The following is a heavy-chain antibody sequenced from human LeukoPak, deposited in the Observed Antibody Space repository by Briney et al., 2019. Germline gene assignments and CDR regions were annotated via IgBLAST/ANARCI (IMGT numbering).Heavy chain of an antibody. D-gene: IGHD3-22*01. V-gene: IGHV1-24*01. Sequence: ASVKVSCKVSGYTLTELSMHWVRQAPGKGLEWMGGFDPEDGETIYAQKFQGRVTMTEDTSTDTAYMELSSLRSEDTAVYYCATDTNYYDSSGYSSPAGGYWGQGTLVTVSS. CDR3: ATDTNYYDSSGYSSPAGGY. CDR1: GYTLTELS. CDR2: FDPEDGET. J-gene: IGHJ4*02.